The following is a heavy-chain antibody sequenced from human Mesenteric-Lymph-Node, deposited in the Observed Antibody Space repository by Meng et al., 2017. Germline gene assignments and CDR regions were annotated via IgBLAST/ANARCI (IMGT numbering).Heavy chain of an antibody. V-gene: IGHV4-59*01. CDR1: GGSISSYY. D-gene: IGHD3-22*01. Sequence: SETLSLTCTVSGGSISSYYWSWIRQPPGKGLEWIGYIYYSGSTNYNPSLKSRVTISVDTSKNQFSLKLSSVTAADTAVYYCARDGGEKWLPLSARVEYFQHWGQGTLVTVSS. CDR3: ARDGGEKWLPLSARVEYFQH. CDR2: IYYSGST. J-gene: IGHJ1*01.